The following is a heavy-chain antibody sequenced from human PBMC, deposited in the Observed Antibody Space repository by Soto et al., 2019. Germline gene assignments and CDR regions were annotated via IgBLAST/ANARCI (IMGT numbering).Heavy chain of an antibody. D-gene: IGHD4-17*01. Sequence: SETLSLTCTVSGGSISSSNWWSWVRQPPGKGLEWIGSIYYSGSTYYNPSLKSRVTISVDTSKNQFSLKLSSVTAADTAVYYCARQEVTTFGYFDDWGQGTLVTVSS. J-gene: IGHJ4*02. CDR2: IYYSGST. CDR1: GGSISSSNW. V-gene: IGHV4-39*01. CDR3: ARQEVTTFGYFDD.